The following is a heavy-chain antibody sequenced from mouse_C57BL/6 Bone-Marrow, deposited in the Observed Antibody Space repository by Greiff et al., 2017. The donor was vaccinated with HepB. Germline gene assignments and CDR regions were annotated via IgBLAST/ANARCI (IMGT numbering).Heavy chain of an antibody. CDR1: GFTFSSYG. V-gene: IGHV5-6*01. D-gene: IGHD1-1*01. Sequence: EVKVVESGGDLVKPGGSLKLSCAASGFTFSSYGMSWVRQTPDKRLEWVATISSGGSYTYYPDSVKGRFTISRDNAKNTLYLQMSSLKSEDTAMYYCVYYYGSRYYAMDYWGQGTSVTVSS. CDR2: ISSGGSYT. CDR3: VYYYGSRYYAMDY. J-gene: IGHJ4*01.